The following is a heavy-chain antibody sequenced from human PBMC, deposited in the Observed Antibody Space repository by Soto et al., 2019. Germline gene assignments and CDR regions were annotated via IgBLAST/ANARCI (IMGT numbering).Heavy chain of an antibody. CDR2: ISGDAHDT. J-gene: IGHJ4*02. CDR3: VKDAPQPFSD. V-gene: IGHV3-23*01. Sequence: EVHLLESAGGLVQPGGSLRISCAASGFVFSDYAMSWVRQAPGKGLEWLSAISGDAHDTYYAASLKGRFTISRDNSKNTLYLQMDSLRVEDTARYYCVKDAPQPFSDWGRGTLVTVSS. CDR1: GFVFSDYA. D-gene: IGHD3-3*02.